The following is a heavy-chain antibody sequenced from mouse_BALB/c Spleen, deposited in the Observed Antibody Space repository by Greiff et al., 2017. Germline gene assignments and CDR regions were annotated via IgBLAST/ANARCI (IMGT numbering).Heavy chain of an antibody. CDR1: GFTFSSYG. D-gene: IGHD2-3*01. J-gene: IGHJ2*01. CDR3: ARRWLLRLDY. Sequence: EVQGVESGGGLVQPGGSLKLSCAASGFTFSSYGMSWVRQTPDKRLELVATINSNGGSTYYPDSVKGRFTISRDNAKNTLYLQMSSLKSEDTAMYYCARRWLLRLDYWGQGTTLTVAS. V-gene: IGHV5-6-3*01. CDR2: INSNGGST.